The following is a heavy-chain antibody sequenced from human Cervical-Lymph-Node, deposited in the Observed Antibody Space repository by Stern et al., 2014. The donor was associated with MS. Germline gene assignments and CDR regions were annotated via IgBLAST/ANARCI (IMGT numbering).Heavy chain of an antibody. CDR2: INPRGGTT. D-gene: IGHD5-18*01. V-gene: IGHV1-46*04. CDR3: ARKPPADTTMTYYCYGMDV. J-gene: IGHJ6*02. Sequence: QVQLVESGAEVKKPGASVKVSCKASEYTFTKYHFHWVRQAPGQGLEWMGLINPRGGTTGYAEKVEGRGAMTRGTATRTVYMELSSLRSEDTAVYFCARKPPADTTMTYYCYGMDVWGQGTRVTVS. CDR1: EYTFTKYH.